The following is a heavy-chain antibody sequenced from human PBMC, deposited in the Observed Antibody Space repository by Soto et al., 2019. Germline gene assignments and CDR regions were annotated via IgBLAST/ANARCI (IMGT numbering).Heavy chain of an antibody. CDR1: GFTFSDYS. D-gene: IGHD5-12*01. V-gene: IGHV3-30*18. CDR3: AKDRGYSGYETLDY. J-gene: IGHJ4*02. Sequence: GGSLRLSCAASGFTFSDYSMNWVRQAPGKGLEWVAVISYDGSNKYYADSVKGRFTISRDNSKNTLYLQMNSLRAEDTAVYYCAKDRGYSGYETLDYWGQGTLVTVSS. CDR2: ISYDGSNK.